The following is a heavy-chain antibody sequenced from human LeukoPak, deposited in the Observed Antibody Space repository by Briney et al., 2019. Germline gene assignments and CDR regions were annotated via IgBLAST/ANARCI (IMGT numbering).Heavy chain of an antibody. CDR1: GGSISSYY. CDR3: ARSRSSSGLYYYYYYMDV. D-gene: IGHD6-6*01. V-gene: IGHV4-4*07. CDR2: IYTSGST. J-gene: IGHJ6*03. Sequence: SETLSLTCTVSGGSISSYYWSWIRQPAGKGLEWIGRIYTSGSTNYNPSLKSRVTISVDTSKNQFSLKLSSVTAADTAVYYCARSRSSSGLYYYYYYMDVWGKGTTVTVSS.